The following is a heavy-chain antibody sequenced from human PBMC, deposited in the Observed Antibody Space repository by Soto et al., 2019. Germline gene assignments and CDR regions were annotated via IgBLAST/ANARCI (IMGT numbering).Heavy chain of an antibody. J-gene: IGHJ4*02. CDR1: GFTFSCYA. V-gene: IGHV3-23*01. D-gene: IGHD2-15*01. CDR3: AKWARIVVVVAATPDY. CDR2: ISGSGGST. Sequence: GGSLRLSCAASGFTFSCYAMSWVRQAPGKGLEWVSAISGSGGSTYYADSVKGRFTISRDNSKNTLYLQMNSLRAEDTAVYYCAKWARIVVVVAATPDYWGQGTLVTVSS.